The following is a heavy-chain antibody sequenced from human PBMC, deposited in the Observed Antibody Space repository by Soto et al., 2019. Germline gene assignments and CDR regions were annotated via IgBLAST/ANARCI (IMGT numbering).Heavy chain of an antibody. CDR1: GGSFSGYY. D-gene: IGHD6-13*01. V-gene: IGHV4-34*01. Sequence: QVQLQQWGAGLLKPSETLPLTCAVYGGSFSGYYWSWIRQPPGKGLKWIGEINHGGSTTYNPSLKSRVATSVYTPKNQVSLKLSSVTAADTAVYYCARGYSRNFDFWGQGTLVTVS. CDR2: INHGGST. CDR3: ARGYSRNFDF. J-gene: IGHJ4*02.